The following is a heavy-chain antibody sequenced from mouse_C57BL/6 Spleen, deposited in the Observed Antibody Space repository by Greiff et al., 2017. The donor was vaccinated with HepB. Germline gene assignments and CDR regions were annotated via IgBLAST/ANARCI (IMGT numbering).Heavy chain of an antibody. D-gene: IGHD1-1*01. V-gene: IGHV1-82*01. CDR2: IYPGDGDT. CDR1: GYAFSSSW. Sequence: QVQLKQSGPELVKPGASVKISCKASGYAFSSSWMNWVKQRPGKGLEWIGRIYPGDGDTNYNGKFKGKATLTADKSSSTAYMQLSSLTSEDSAVYFCARHGSSQTHWYFDVWGTGTTVTVSS. CDR3: ARHGSSQTHWYFDV. J-gene: IGHJ1*03.